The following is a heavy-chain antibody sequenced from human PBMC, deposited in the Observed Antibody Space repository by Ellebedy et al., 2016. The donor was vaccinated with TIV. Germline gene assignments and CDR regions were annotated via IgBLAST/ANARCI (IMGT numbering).Heavy chain of an antibody. Sequence: LSLTCAASGFTFTKYGFHWVRQAPGKGLEWVSYICSSSSTIYYADSVKGRFTVSSNNAKDSLYLQMDSLRADDTAVYYCARAGDYNLLSPAGGYWGQGTLVTVSS. D-gene: IGHD4-17*01. J-gene: IGHJ4*02. CDR2: ICSSSSTI. V-gene: IGHV3-48*01. CDR3: ARAGDYNLLSPAGGY. CDR1: GFTFTKYG.